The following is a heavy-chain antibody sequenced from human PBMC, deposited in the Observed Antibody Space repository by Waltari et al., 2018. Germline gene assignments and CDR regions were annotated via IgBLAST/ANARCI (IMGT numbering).Heavy chain of an antibody. V-gene: IGHV3-48*03. J-gene: IGHJ4*02. Sequence: EVQLVESGGGLVQPGGSLRLSCAASEFTFSSYEMNWVRQAPGKGLEWVSYISSSGTTVYYADSVKGRFTISRDNAKNSLYLQMDNLRAEDTAVYYCAREEKHGVRPDSYFDCWGQGTLVTVSS. CDR2: ISSSGTTV. CDR3: AREEKHGVRPDSYFDC. CDR1: EFTFSSYE. D-gene: IGHD3-10*01.